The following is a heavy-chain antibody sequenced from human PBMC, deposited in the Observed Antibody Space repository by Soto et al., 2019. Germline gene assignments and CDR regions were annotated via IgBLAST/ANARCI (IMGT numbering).Heavy chain of an antibody. CDR2: IYHSGST. J-gene: IGHJ5*02. V-gene: IGHV4-30-2*01. CDR1: GGSISSGGYS. CDR3: ARVVLRYFDLPGENWFDP. Sequence: QLQLQESGSGLVKPSQTLSLTCAVSGGSISSGGYSWSWIRQPPGKGLEWIGYIYHSGSTYYNPSLKSRVTISVDRSKTQSCLKLRSATAADTTADYCARVVLRYFDLPGENWFDPWGQGTLVTVSS. D-gene: IGHD3-9*01.